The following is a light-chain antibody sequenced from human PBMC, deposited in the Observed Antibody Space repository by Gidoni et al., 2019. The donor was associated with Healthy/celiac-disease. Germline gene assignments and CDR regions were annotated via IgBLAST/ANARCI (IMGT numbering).Light chain of an antibody. CDR1: QSLSSNY. CDR3: QQYGSSPRT. CDR2: GAS. Sequence: IVLTPSPGTLSLSPGERATITCRASQSLSSNYLAWYQQKPGQAPRLIIYGASSRATGIPDRFSGSGSGTDFTLTSSRLEPEDFAVYYCQQYGSSPRTFGQGTKVEIK. V-gene: IGKV3-20*01. J-gene: IGKJ1*01.